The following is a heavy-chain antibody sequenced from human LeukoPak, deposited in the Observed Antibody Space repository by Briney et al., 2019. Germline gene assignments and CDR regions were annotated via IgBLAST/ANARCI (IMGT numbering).Heavy chain of an antibody. CDR2: ISGSGGST. CDR1: GFTFSSYA. Sequence: HTGGSLRLSCAASGFTFSSYAMSWVRQAPGKGLEWVSAISGSGGSTYYADSVKGRFTISRDNSKNTLYLQMNSLRAEDTAVYYCAKDHGGLRFLEWLSLGGVYLDYWGQGTLVTVSS. D-gene: IGHD3-3*01. J-gene: IGHJ4*02. CDR3: AKDHGGLRFLEWLSLGGVYLDY. V-gene: IGHV3-23*01.